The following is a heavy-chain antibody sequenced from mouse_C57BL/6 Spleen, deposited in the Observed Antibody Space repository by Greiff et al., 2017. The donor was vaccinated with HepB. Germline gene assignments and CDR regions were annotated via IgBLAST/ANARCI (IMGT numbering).Heavy chain of an antibody. CDR1: GYTFTDYY. D-gene: IGHD1-1*01. J-gene: IGHJ4*01. V-gene: IGHV1-76*01. CDR2: IYPGSGNT. Sequence: QVQLKESGAELVRPGASVKLSCKASGYTFTDYYINWVKQRPGQGLEWIARIYPGSGNTYYNEKFKGKATLTAEKSSSTAYMQLSSLTSEDSAVYFCARDYGSSYEAMDYWGQGTSVTVSS. CDR3: ARDYGSSYEAMDY.